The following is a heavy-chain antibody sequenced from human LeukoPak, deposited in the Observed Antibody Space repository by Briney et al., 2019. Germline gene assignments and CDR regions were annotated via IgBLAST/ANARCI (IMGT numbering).Heavy chain of an antibody. J-gene: IGHJ6*03. V-gene: IGHV3-72*01. Sequence: GGSLRLSCAASGFTFSGHYMDWVRQAPGKGLEWVSRTRNKANSYTTEYAASVKGRFTISRDDSKNSLYLQMNSLKTEDTAVYYCARGIDFWSGYYYMDVWGKGTTVTVSS. CDR2: TRNKANSYTT. CDR1: GFTFSGHY. CDR3: ARGIDFWSGYYYMDV. D-gene: IGHD3-3*01.